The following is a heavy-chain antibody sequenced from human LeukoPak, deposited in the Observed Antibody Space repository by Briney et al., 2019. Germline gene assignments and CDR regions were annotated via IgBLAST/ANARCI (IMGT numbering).Heavy chain of an antibody. V-gene: IGHV1-18*01. CDR2: VSAYNGNT. D-gene: IGHD3-3*01. Sequence: ASVKVSCKASGFPFTSYCFSWVRQDPGQGLEWMGWVSAYNGNTNYVEDFQGRVTMTTDTSATTPYMELRGLRSDDTAVYYCARDSFLIGDRLPFDYWGQGTLVTVSS. J-gene: IGHJ4*02. CDR1: GFPFTSYC. CDR3: ARDSFLIGDRLPFDY.